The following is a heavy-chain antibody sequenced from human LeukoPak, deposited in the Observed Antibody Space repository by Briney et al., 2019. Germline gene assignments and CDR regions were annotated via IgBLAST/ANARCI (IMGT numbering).Heavy chain of an antibody. Sequence: GGSLRLSCAAPGFTFSSYAMSWVRQAPGKGPEWVSAISGSGGSTYYADSVKGRFTITRDNSKNTLYLQMNSLRAEDTAVYYCARSFYDAFDIWGQGTMVTVSS. CDR3: ARSFYDAFDI. D-gene: IGHD2/OR15-2a*01. V-gene: IGHV3-23*01. J-gene: IGHJ3*02. CDR2: ISGSGGST. CDR1: GFTFSSYA.